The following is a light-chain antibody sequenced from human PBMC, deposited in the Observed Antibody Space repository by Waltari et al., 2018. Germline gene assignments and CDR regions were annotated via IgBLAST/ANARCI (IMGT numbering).Light chain of an antibody. Sequence: DIVMTQSPDSLGVSLGERATIHSKSSQSVLYSSNNKNYLSWYQQKPGQPPKMIIYWASTRESGVPDRFSGSGSGTDFTLTISSLQAEDVAVYYCLQTYVSPYTFGQGTNLEI. CDR2: WAS. V-gene: IGKV4-1*01. J-gene: IGKJ2*01. CDR1: QSVLYSSNNKNY. CDR3: LQTYVSPYT.